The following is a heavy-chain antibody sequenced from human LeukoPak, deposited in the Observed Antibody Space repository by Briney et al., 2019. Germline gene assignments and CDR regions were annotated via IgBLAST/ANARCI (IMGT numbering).Heavy chain of an antibody. CDR3: ARALQPGVYAFDI. CDR2: INHSGST. V-gene: IGHV4-34*01. J-gene: IGHJ3*02. D-gene: IGHD6-13*01. Sequence: PSETLSLTCAVYGGSFSGYYWSWIRQPPGKGLEWIGEINHSGSTNYNPSLKSRVTISVDTSKNQFSLKLSSVTAADTAVYYCARALQPGVYAFDIWGQGTMVTVSS. CDR1: GGSFSGYY.